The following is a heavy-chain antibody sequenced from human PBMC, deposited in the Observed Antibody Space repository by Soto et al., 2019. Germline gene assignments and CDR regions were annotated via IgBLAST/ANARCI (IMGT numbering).Heavy chain of an antibody. CDR1: GYTFTCYD. Sequence: ASVKVSCKASGYTFTCYDITWVRQATVQGLELMGWMNPNSGNTGYAQRFQGRVTMTRNTSIRTAYMELSSLRSEDTAVYYCATVSARLWYDPWGQGTLVNVSS. CDR3: ATVSARLWYDP. V-gene: IGHV1-8*01. CDR2: MNPNSGNT. D-gene: IGHD6-6*01. J-gene: IGHJ5*02.